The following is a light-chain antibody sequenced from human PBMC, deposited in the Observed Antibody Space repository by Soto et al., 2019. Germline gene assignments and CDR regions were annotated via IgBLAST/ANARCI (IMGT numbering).Light chain of an antibody. CDR2: AVS. Sequence: EIVMTQSPATLSVSPGETATLSCRACQSVSSNLAWYQQKPGKAPRLLIYAVSNRATGIPARSSGSGSGTEFTLNINSLQSEDFAVYYCQQYXNWPPTWTCGQGTKVDI. J-gene: IGKJ1*01. V-gene: IGKV3-15*01. CDR3: QQYXNWPPTWT. CDR1: QSVSSN.